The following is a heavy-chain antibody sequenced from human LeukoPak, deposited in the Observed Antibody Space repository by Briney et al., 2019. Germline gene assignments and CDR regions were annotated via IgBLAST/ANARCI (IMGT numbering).Heavy chain of an antibody. CDR3: AREGRYSSGWYQGVNWFDP. D-gene: IGHD6-19*01. CDR1: GGSISGYY. J-gene: IGHJ5*02. V-gene: IGHV4-59*01. CDR2: IYYNGIS. Sequence: PSETLSLTCTVSGGSISGYYWSWIRQPPGKGLEWIAYIYYNGISNYNPSLKSRVIISVDSSKNQFSLKLTSVTAADTAVYYCAREGRYSSGWYQGVNWFDPWGQGTLVTVSS.